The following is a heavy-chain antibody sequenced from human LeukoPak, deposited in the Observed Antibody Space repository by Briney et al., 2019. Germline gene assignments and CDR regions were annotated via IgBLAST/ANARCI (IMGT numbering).Heavy chain of an antibody. J-gene: IGHJ4*02. CDR2: IYYSGST. CDR1: GGSMNSYY. D-gene: IGHD3-9*01. Sequence: SETLSPTCSVSGGSMNSYYWSWIRQSPGKGLEWIGYIYYSGSTNYNPSLKSRVTISVDTSKNQFSLKLSSVTAADTAVYYCARHVWLQPFDYWGQGTLVTVSS. CDR3: ARHVWLQPFDY. V-gene: IGHV4-59*08.